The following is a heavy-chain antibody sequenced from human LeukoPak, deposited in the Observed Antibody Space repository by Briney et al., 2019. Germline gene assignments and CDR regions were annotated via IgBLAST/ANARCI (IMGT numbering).Heavy chain of an antibody. Sequence: GVSLRLSCATSGFTFSSYAIHWVRQAPGKGLEWVALISHDGSNKYYADSVKGRFTISRDNSKNTLYLQMNSLRAEDTAVYYCARVSTAISTVVVGAGLDCWGQGTLVTVSS. D-gene: IGHD2-15*01. CDR2: ISHDGSNK. CDR3: ARVSTAISTVVVGAGLDC. CDR1: GFTFSSYA. V-gene: IGHV3-30-3*01. J-gene: IGHJ4*02.